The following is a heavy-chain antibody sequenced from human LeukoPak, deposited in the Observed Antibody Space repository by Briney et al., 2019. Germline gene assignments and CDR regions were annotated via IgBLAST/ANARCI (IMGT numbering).Heavy chain of an antibody. V-gene: IGHV1-46*01. Sequence: ASVKVSCKASANTLGYYIHWVRQAPGQGLEWMGVINPSGGSTSYAQKFQGRVTMTGDTSTSTVYMELSSLRSEDTAVYYCARSRLRLDYWGQGTLVTVSS. CDR3: ARSRLRLDY. CDR1: ANTLGYY. D-gene: IGHD5-12*01. J-gene: IGHJ4*02. CDR2: INPSGGST.